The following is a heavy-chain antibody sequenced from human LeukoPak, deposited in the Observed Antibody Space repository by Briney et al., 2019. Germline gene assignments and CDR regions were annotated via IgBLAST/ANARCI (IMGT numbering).Heavy chain of an antibody. CDR2: IYPGDSDT. J-gene: IGHJ4*02. CDR1: GYSFTTYW. CDR3: ARQPYYYDTSGLGSFDY. Sequence: GESLKISCQGSGYSFTTYWIGWVRQMPGKGLEWMGIIYPGDSDTRYSPSFQGQVTISADKSISTAYLQWSSLKASDTAMYYCARQPYYYDTSGLGSFDYWGQGTLVTVSS. D-gene: IGHD3-22*01. V-gene: IGHV5-51*01.